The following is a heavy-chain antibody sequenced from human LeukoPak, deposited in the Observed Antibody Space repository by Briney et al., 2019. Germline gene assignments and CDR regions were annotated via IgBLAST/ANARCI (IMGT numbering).Heavy chain of an antibody. CDR2: IYYSGST. V-gene: IGHV4-39*01. Sequence: SSXYWGWIRQPPGKGLXWIGSIYYSGSTYYNPSLKSRVTISVDTSKNQFSLKLSSVTAADTAVYYCARHLGRDYFDYWGQGTLVTVSS. J-gene: IGHJ4*02. D-gene: IGHD1-26*01. CDR3: ARHLGRDYFDY. CDR1: SSXY.